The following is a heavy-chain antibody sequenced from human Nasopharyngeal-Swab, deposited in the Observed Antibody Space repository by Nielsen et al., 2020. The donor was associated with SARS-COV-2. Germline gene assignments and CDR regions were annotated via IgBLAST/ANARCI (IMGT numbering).Heavy chain of an antibody. J-gene: IGHJ6*02. Sequence: SLKISCAASGFTFDDYAMHWVRQAPGKGLEWVSGISWNSGSIGYADSVKGRFTISRDNAKNSLYLQMNSLRAEDTALYYCAREGPFKSLDVWGQGTTVTVSS. V-gene: IGHV3-9*01. CDR1: GFTFDDYA. D-gene: IGHD3-10*01. CDR2: ISWNSGSI. CDR3: AREGPFKSLDV.